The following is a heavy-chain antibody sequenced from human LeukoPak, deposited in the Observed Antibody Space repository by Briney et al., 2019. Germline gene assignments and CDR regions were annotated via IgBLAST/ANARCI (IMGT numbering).Heavy chain of an antibody. CDR2: IYYSGST. D-gene: IGHD6-6*01. V-gene: IGHV4-59*01. Sequence: SETLSLTCTVSGGSISSYYWSWIRQPPGKGLEWIGYIYYSGSTNYNPSLKSRVTISVDTSKNQFSLKLSSVTAADTAVYYCARSRIGIAARPNYYYYYMDAWGKGTTVTVSS. CDR1: GGSISSYY. CDR3: ARSRIGIAARPNYYYYYMDA. J-gene: IGHJ6*03.